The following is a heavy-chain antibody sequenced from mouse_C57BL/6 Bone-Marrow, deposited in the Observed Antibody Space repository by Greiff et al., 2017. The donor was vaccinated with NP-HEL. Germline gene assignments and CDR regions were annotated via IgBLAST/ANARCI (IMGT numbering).Heavy chain of an antibody. Sequence: QVQLQQSGAELVRPGASVKMSCKASGYTFTSYNMHWVKQTPRQGLEWIGAIYPGNGDTSYNQKFKGKATLTVDKSSSPAYMQLSSLTSADSAVYVCARWGAEWYYFDYWGQGTTLTVSS. D-gene: IGHD1-3*01. CDR3: ARWGAEWYYFDY. V-gene: IGHV1-12*01. CDR2: IYPGNGDT. CDR1: GYTFTSYN. J-gene: IGHJ2*01.